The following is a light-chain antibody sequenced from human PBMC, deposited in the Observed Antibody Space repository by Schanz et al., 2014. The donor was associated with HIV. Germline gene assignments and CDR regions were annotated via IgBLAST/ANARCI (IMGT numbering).Light chain of an antibody. V-gene: IGKV3-20*01. CDR2: DAS. Sequence: EIVLTQSPATLSLSPGERATLSCRASQSVSSYLAWYQQKPGQAPRLLIYDASNRATGIPARFSGSGSGTDFTLTISRLEPEDFAVYYCQQYGSSPRTFGGGTKVEIK. CDR1: QSVSSY. CDR3: QQYGSSPRT. J-gene: IGKJ4*01.